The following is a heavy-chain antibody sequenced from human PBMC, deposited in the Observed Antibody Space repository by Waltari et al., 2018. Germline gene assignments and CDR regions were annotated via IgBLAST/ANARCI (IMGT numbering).Heavy chain of an antibody. V-gene: IGHV5-51*01. CDR1: GYSFTSSW. J-gene: IGHJ4*02. CDR2: IYPGDSDT. D-gene: IGHD2-21*01. CDR3: AKSGGGVGYYFDY. Sequence: EVQLVQSGAEVKRPGESLKISCKTSGYSFTSSWISWVRQIPGKGLEWMGSIYPGDSDTKYNPSFQGHVTISADKSISTTYLQWSSLKASDTATYYCAKSGGGVGYYFDYWGQGVLVTVSS.